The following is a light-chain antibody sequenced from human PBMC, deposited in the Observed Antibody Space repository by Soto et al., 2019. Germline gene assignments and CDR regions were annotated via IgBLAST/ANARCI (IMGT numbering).Light chain of an antibody. CDR2: DVN. Sequence: QPALTQPASVSGSPGQSITISCTGTSSDVGGYDYVSWYQQHPGKAPKLMIYDVNNRPSGVSNRFSGSKSGNTASLTISGLQAEDEADYYCSSYTSSSTPLYVFGTGTKVTVL. CDR3: SSYTSSSTPLYV. J-gene: IGLJ1*01. V-gene: IGLV2-14*01. CDR1: SSDVGGYDY.